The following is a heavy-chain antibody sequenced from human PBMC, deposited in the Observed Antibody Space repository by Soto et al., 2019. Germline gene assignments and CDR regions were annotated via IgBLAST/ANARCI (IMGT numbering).Heavy chain of an antibody. V-gene: IGHV4-61*05. CDR2: IYYSGST. CDR3: ARRYGSSFDY. J-gene: IGHJ4*02. Sequence: SETLSLTCTVSGGSISSSNYYWGWIRQPPGKGLEWIGYIYYSGSTNYNPSLKSRVTISVDTSKNQFSLKLSSVTAADTAVYYCARRYGSSFDYWGQGTLVTVSS. D-gene: IGHD6-13*01. CDR1: GGSISSSNYY.